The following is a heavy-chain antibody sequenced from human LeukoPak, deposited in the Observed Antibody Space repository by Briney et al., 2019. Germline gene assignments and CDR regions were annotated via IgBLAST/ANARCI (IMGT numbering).Heavy chain of an antibody. CDR1: GGSISSGGYY. CDR3: AGVARGLHHWFDP. CDR2: LYYSGST. D-gene: IGHD5-12*01. V-gene: IGHV4-31*03. J-gene: IGHJ5*02. Sequence: SETLSLTCTVSGGSISSGGYYWSWIRQHPGKGLEWIGYLYYSGSTYYNPSLTSRVTISVDTSKNQFSLKLSSVTAADTAVYYCAGVARGLHHWFDPWGQGTLVTVSS.